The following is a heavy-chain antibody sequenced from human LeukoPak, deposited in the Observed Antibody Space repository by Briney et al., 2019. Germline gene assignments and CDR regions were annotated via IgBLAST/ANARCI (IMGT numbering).Heavy chain of an antibody. J-gene: IGHJ5*02. CDR2: IYTSGST. Sequence: SETLSLTCTVSGGSISSGSYYWSWIRQPAGKGLEWIGRIYTSGSTNYNPSLKSRVTISVDTSKNQFSLKLSSVTAADTAVYYCARVAEEMATAGWFDPWGQGTLVTVSS. D-gene: IGHD5-24*01. CDR3: ARVAEEMATAGWFDP. V-gene: IGHV4-61*02. CDR1: GGSISSGSYY.